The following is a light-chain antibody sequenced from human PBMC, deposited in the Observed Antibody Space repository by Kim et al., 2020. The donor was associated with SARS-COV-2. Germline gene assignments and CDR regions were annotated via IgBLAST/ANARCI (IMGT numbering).Light chain of an antibody. CDR1: QRVCSNN. J-gene: IGKJ1*01. CDR2: GAS. Sequence: SPGDEATLSCGASQRVCSNNLAWYQHKPGLAPRLLIYGASNRAYGVPGRFTGSGSGSDFSLTISRLEPEDFAVYYCQQYGGSPRTFGQGTKVDIK. CDR3: QQYGGSPRT. V-gene: IGKV3D-20*01.